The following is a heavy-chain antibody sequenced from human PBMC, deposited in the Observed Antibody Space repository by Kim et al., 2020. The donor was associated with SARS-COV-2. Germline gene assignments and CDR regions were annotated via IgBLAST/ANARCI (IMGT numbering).Heavy chain of an antibody. V-gene: IGHV4-39*01. Sequence: SETLSLTCTVSGGSISSSSYYWGWIRQPPGKGLEWIGSIYYSGSTYYNPSLKSRVTISVDTSKNQFSLKLSSVTAADTAVYYCASWPKTYYYYGMDVWGQGTTVTVSS. J-gene: IGHJ6*02. CDR2: IYYSGST. CDR3: ASWPKTYYYYGMDV. CDR1: GGSISSSSYY.